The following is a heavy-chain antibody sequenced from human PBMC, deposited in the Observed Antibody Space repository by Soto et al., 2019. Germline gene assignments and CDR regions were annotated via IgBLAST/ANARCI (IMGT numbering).Heavy chain of an antibody. CDR2: IKTKPDDGTI. J-gene: IGHJ4*02. D-gene: IGHD1-1*01. Sequence: GGSLRLSCAASGLIFSDVWMTWVRQAPGKGLEWVGRIKTKPDDGTIDYAAPVRGRFTISRDDSKNTLYLQMASLTPDDTGVYYCTTSNLGVDFWGPGTLVTVSS. V-gene: IGHV3-15*01. CDR1: GLIFSDVW. CDR3: TTSNLGVDF.